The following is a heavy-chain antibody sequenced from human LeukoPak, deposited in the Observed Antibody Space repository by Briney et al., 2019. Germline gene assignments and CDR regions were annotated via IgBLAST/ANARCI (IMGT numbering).Heavy chain of an antibody. CDR3: AREATRLREIDY. J-gene: IGHJ4*02. CDR2: IYTSGST. D-gene: IGHD4-17*01. CDR1: GGSISSYY. Sequence: SETLSLTCTVSGGSISSYYWSWIRQPAGKGLEWIGRIYTSGSTNYNPSLKSRVTISVDTSKNQFSLKLSSVTAADTAVYYCAREATRLREIDYWGQGTLVTVSS. V-gene: IGHV4-4*07.